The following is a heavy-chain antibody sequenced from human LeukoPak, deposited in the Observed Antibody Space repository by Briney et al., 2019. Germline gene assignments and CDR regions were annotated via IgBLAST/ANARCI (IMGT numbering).Heavy chain of an antibody. D-gene: IGHD5-12*01. Sequence: SSQTLSLTCTVSGGSISSYYWSWIRQPPGKGLEWIGHIKNGGSPNYNPPLKSRVTISLDTSKNQFSLTVSSVTAADTAVYYCARLTWITDYWGQGTLVTVSS. CDR2: IKNGGSP. V-gene: IGHV4-4*08. J-gene: IGHJ4*02. CDR1: GGSISSYY. CDR3: ARLTWITDY.